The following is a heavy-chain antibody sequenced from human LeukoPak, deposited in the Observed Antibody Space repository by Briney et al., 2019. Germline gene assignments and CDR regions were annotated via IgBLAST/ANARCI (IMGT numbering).Heavy chain of an antibody. CDR3: AKCRGYHGSGREPFDY. CDR2: ITWNSGNI. V-gene: IGHV3-9*01. J-gene: IGHJ4*02. Sequence: PGGSLRLSCAASGFTFGDYAMHWVRQAPGKGLEWVSVITWNSGNIAQADSVKGRFTISRDNAKNSLHLQMDSLRPEDTALYYCAKCRGYHGSGREPFDYWGQGTLVTASS. CDR1: GFTFGDYA. D-gene: IGHD3-10*01.